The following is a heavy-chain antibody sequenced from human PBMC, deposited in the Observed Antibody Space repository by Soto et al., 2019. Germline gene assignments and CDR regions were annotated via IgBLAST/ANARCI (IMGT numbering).Heavy chain of an antibody. Sequence: ELQLVACGGGLVQPGGSLRLSCGASGFTVSNNYVRWVRQAPGKGLEWVSLIFSNGDTRYADSVKGRFTISRDSSSNTLYLQMNSLRVEDMAVYYCARDGTYNWVGGQGIHVTVSS. CDR3: ARDGTYNWV. J-gene: IGHJ4*02. V-gene: IGHV3-66*01. CDR1: GFTVSNNY. D-gene: IGHD1-1*01. CDR2: IFSNGDT.